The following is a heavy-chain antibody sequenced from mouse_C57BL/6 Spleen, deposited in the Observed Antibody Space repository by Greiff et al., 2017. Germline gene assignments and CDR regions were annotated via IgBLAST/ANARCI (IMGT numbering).Heavy chain of an antibody. CDR1: GYTFTSYW. V-gene: IGHV1-74*01. CDR3: AKAYYSNPDYFDY. D-gene: IGHD2-5*01. J-gene: IGHJ2*01. CDR2: IHPSDSDT. Sequence: VQLQQPGAELVKPGASVKVSCKASGYTFTSYWMHWVKQRPGQGLEWIGRIHPSDSDTNSNQKFKGKATLTVDKSSSTAYMQLSSLTSEDSAVYYCAKAYYSNPDYFDYWGQGTTLTVSS.